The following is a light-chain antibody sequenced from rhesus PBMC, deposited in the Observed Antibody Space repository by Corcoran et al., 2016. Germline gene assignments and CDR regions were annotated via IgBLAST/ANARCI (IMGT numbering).Light chain of an antibody. CDR3: SSYAGSNTDV. CDR1: SSDIGGYNY. J-gene: IGLJ6*01. V-gene: IGLV2-23*01. CDR2: DVS. Sequence: QAALTQPPSVSGSPGQSVTISCTGTSSDIGGYNYVSWYQQHPGQAPKLMIYDVSKRPSGVSDRFSGSKSGNTASLTISGLQAEDEADYYCSSYAGSNTDVFGSGTKLTVL.